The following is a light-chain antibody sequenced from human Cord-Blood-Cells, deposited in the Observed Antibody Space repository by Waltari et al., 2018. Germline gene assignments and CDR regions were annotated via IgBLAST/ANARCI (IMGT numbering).Light chain of an antibody. J-gene: IGLJ2*01. CDR1: SHHCGSYYL. CDR2: EGS. CDR3: CSYAGSSTLV. Sequence: HSALNQPASVSGSHGPSIVIHCTGSSHHCGSYYLLSWYQQHPGKAPKRIIYEGSKRPSGVSNRFSGSKSGNTASLTISGLQAEDEADYYCCSYAGSSTLVFGGGTKLTVL. V-gene: IGLV2-23*01.